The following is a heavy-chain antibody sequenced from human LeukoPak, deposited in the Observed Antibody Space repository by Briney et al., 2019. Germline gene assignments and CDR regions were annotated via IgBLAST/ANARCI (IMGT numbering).Heavy chain of an antibody. CDR2: ISAYNGNT. V-gene: IGHV1-18*04. CDR1: GYTFTSYY. Sequence: ASVKVSCKASGYTFTSYYMRWVRQAPGQGLEWMGWISAYNGNTNYAQKLQGRVTMTTDTPTSTAYMELRSLRSDDTAVYYCARGPEGMYFDYWGQGTLVTVSS. J-gene: IGHJ4*02. CDR3: ARGPEGMYFDY.